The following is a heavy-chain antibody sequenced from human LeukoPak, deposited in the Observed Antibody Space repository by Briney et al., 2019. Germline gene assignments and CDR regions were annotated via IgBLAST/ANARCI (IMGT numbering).Heavy chain of an antibody. V-gene: IGHV3-48*03. J-gene: IGHJ4*02. Sequence: GGSLRLSCVASGFTFDNYEMNWVRQAPGKGLEWVSYISESGSTIYYAYSVKGRFSISRGNARNSLFLQMKSLRADDTAVYYCARGFSGYYSVYWGQGTLVTVSS. CDR1: GFTFDNYE. CDR2: ISESGSTI. D-gene: IGHD3-22*01. CDR3: ARGFSGYYSVY.